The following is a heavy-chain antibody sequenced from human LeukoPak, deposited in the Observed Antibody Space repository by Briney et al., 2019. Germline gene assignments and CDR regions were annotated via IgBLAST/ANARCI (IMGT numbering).Heavy chain of an antibody. CDR3: ARGFSH. V-gene: IGHV4-34*01. CDR1: GGSFIEYY. J-gene: IGHJ4*02. Sequence: SETLTLICAVYGGSFIEYYWSWLRQPPGKGLEWIGEIDHSGSTTYNPSLKSRVTISVDTSKNQFSLKLNSVTAADTAVYYCARGFSHWGQGTLVTVSS. D-gene: IGHD3-3*01. CDR2: IDHSGST.